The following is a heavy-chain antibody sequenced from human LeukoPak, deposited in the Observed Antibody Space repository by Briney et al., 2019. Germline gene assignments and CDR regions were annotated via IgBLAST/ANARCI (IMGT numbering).Heavy chain of an antibody. Sequence: SETLSLTCAVSGGSISSGGYSWSWIRQPPGKGLEWIGYIYHSGSTYYNPPLKSRVTISVDRSKNQFSLKLSSVTAADTAVYYCARVLCSSTSCYPYFDYWGQGTLVTVSS. CDR3: ARVLCSSTSCYPYFDY. J-gene: IGHJ4*02. CDR1: GGSISSGGYS. V-gene: IGHV4-30-2*01. CDR2: IYHSGST. D-gene: IGHD2-2*01.